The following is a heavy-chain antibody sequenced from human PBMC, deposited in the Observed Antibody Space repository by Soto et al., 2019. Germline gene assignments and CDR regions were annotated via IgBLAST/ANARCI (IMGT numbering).Heavy chain of an antibody. Sequence: SETVSLTCTVSRGSVSRGSYYCRWIRQPPGKQLERFGYIYYSGSTNYHPSLKSRVTISVDTSKNQFSLILTSVTAADTAVYICACERMGGLPSPKYFVYWGPGALLTV. J-gene: IGHJ4*02. CDR2: IYYSGST. V-gene: IGHV4-61*01. CDR3: ACERMGGLPSPKYFVY. CDR1: RGSVSRGSYY. D-gene: IGHD5-18*01.